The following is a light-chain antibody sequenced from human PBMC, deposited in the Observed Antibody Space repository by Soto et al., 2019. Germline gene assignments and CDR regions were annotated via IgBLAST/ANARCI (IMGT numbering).Light chain of an antibody. CDR1: NIGSKS. J-gene: IGLJ2*01. CDR3: QVWDSSSDHVV. CDR2: DDI. V-gene: IGLV3-21*02. Sequence: SYELTQPPSVSVAPGQTARITCGGNNIGSKSVHWYQQKPGQAPVLVVFDDIDRPSGIPERFSGSNSGNTATLTISRVEAGDEADYYCQVWDSSSDHVVFGGGTKPTVL.